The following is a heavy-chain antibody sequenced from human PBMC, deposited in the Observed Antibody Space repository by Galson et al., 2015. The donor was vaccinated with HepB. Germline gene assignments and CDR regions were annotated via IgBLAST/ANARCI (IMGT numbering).Heavy chain of an antibody. V-gene: IGHV3-23*01. CDR3: AKGYGLFDS. Sequence: SLRLSCAASGFAFDTHAMSGVRQAPGRGLERISGISGNGDSTFYADSVKGRFTVSRDNSNNMLYLQMNSLRAEDAGLYFCAKGYGLFDSWGQGILVTVSS. D-gene: IGHD5-18*01. CDR1: GFAFDTHA. CDR2: ISGNGDST. J-gene: IGHJ5*01.